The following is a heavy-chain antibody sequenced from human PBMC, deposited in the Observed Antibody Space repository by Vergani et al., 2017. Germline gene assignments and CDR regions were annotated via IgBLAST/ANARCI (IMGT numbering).Heavy chain of an antibody. D-gene: IGHD5-18*01. CDR3: ARDIAVQLWFEAFDI. CDR2: IKQDGSEK. V-gene: IGHV3-7*01. J-gene: IGHJ3*02. CDR1: GFTFSSYW. Sequence: EVQLVESGGGLVQPGGSLRLSCAASGFTFSSYWMSWVRQAPGKGLEWVANIKQDGSEKYYVDSVKGRFTISSDNAKNSLYLQMNSLRAEDTAVYYCARDIAVQLWFEAFDIWGQGTMVTVSS.